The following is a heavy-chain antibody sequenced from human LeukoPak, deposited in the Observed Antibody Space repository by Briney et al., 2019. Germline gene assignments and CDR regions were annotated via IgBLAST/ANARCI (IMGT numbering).Heavy chain of an antibody. CDR2: IIPILGIA. V-gene: IGHV1-69*04. D-gene: IGHD6-13*01. CDR3: ARVGAAADWWFDP. Sequence: GSSVKVSCKASGGTFSSYAISWVRQAPGQGLEWMGRIIPILGIANYAQKFQGRVTITADKPTSTAYMELSSLRSEDTAVYYCARVGAAADWWFDPWGQGTLVTVSS. J-gene: IGHJ5*02. CDR1: GGTFSSYA.